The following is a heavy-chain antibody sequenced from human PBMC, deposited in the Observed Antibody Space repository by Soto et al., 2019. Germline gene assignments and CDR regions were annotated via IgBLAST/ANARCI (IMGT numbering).Heavy chain of an antibody. Sequence: EVQLVESGGGLVQPGGSLRLSCAASGFTFSSYWMHWVRQAPGKGLVWVSRINSDGSSTSYADSVKGRFTISRDNAKNTLYLQMNSLRAEDTAVYYCARVADPWRYGPNTYGMDVWGQGTTVTVSS. J-gene: IGHJ6*02. CDR1: GFTFSSYW. D-gene: IGHD2-15*01. CDR2: INSDGSST. CDR3: ARVADPWRYGPNTYGMDV. V-gene: IGHV3-74*01.